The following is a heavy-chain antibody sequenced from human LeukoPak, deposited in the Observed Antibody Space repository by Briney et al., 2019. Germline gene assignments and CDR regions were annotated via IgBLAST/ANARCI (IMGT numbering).Heavy chain of an antibody. CDR3: AKDFCPLNYCSGGSCYCYFDY. CDR1: GFTFSSYW. CDR2: INSDGSST. J-gene: IGHJ4*02. V-gene: IGHV3-74*01. Sequence: PGGSLRLSCAASGFTFSSYWMHWVRQAPGKGLVWVSRINSDGSSTSYADSVKGRFTISRDNAKNTLYLQMNSLRAEDAAVYYCAKDFCPLNYCSGGSCYCYFDYWGQGTLVTVSS. D-gene: IGHD2-15*01.